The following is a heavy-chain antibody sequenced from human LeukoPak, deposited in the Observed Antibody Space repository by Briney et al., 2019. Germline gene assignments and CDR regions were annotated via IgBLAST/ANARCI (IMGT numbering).Heavy chain of an antibody. D-gene: IGHD3-22*01. Sequence: SDTLSLTCTVSGGPISRYYWSWIRQPPGKGLEWIGHIYDSSITNYNPSLNSRGTISVETSTNRFSLMLISMTTADTAAYYFCGSSEGRYYYDSSGFSYYYYYMDVWGKGTTVTISS. CDR1: GGPISRYY. J-gene: IGHJ6*03. CDR2: IYDSSIT. V-gene: IGHV4-59*07. CDR3: CGSSEGRYYYDSSGFSYYYYYMDV.